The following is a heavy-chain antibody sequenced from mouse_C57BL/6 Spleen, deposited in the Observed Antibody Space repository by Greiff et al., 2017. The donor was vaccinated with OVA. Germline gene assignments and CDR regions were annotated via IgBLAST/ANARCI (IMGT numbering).Heavy chain of an antibody. D-gene: IGHD2-3*01. J-gene: IGHJ2*01. CDR1: GYSITSGYY. CDR3: AREEDGYLDY. Sequence: EVQLQQSGPGLVKPSQSLSLTCSVTGYSITSGYYWNWIRQFPGNKLEWMGYISYDGSNNYNPSLKNRISITRDTSKNQFFLKLNSVTTEDTATYYCAREEDGYLDYWGQGTTLTVSS. CDR2: ISYDGSN. V-gene: IGHV3-6*01.